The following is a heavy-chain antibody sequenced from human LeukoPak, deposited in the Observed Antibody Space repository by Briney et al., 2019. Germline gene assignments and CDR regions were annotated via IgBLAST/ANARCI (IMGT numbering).Heavy chain of an antibody. CDR3: ARDRDPPYYYYGMDV. D-gene: IGHD5-24*01. Sequence: GGSLRLSCAASGFTFSSYAMSWVRQAPGKGLEWVAVISYDGSNKYYADSVKGRFTISRDNSKNTLYLQMNSLRAEDTAVYYCARDRDPPYYYYGMDVWGQGTTVTVSS. J-gene: IGHJ6*02. CDR1: GFTFSSYA. CDR2: ISYDGSNK. V-gene: IGHV3-30*04.